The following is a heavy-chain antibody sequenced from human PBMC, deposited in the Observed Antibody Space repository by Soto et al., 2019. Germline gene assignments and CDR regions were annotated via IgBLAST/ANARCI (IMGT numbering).Heavy chain of an antibody. CDR3: ARAQPNVLRFLEWSPGALDV. Sequence: ASVKVSCKASGYTFTSYGISWVRQAPGQGLEWMGWISAYNGNTNYAQKPQGRVTMTTDTSTSTAYMELRSLRSDDTAVYYCARAQPNVLRFLEWSPGALDVWGQGTTVTVSS. D-gene: IGHD3-3*01. CDR2: ISAYNGNT. CDR1: GYTFTSYG. J-gene: IGHJ6*02. V-gene: IGHV1-18*04.